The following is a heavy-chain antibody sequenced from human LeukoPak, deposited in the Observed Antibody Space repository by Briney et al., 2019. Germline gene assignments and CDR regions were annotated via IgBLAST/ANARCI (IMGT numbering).Heavy chain of an antibody. J-gene: IGHJ4*02. Sequence: ASVTVSCKASGGTFSSYAISWVRQAPGQGLEWMGRIIPILGIANYAQKFQGRVTITADKSTSTAYMELSSLRSEDTAVYYCATGTTGTSCQGCGFDYWGQGTLVTVSS. V-gene: IGHV1-69*04. CDR1: GGTFSSYA. CDR2: IIPILGIA. D-gene: IGHD2-2*01. CDR3: ATGTTGTSCQGCGFDY.